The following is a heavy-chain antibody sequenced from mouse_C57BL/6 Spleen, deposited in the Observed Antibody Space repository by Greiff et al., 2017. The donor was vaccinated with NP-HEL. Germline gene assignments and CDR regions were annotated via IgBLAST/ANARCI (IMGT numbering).Heavy chain of an antibody. V-gene: IGHV1-50*01. J-gene: IGHJ3*01. Sequence: QVQLQQPGAELVKPGASVKLSCKASGYTFTSYWMQWVKQRPGQGLEWIGEIDPSDSYTNSNQKFKGKATLTVDTSSSTAYMQLSSLTSEDSAVYYCARYGSSPFAYWGQGTLVTVSA. CDR3: ARYGSSPFAY. CDR2: IDPSDSYT. CDR1: GYTFTSYW. D-gene: IGHD1-1*01.